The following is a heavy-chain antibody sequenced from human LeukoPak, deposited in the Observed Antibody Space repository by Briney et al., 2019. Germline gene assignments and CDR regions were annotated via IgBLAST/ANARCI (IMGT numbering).Heavy chain of an antibody. Sequence: ASVKVSCKASGYTFTSYDINWVRQATGQGLEWMGWMNPNSGNTGYAQKFQGRVTMTRNTSISTAYMELSSLRSDDTAVYYCARAGVTIFGVVTGFDYWGQGTLVTVSS. CDR2: MNPNSGNT. CDR3: ARAGVTIFGVVTGFDY. V-gene: IGHV1-8*01. D-gene: IGHD3-3*01. CDR1: GYTFTSYD. J-gene: IGHJ4*02.